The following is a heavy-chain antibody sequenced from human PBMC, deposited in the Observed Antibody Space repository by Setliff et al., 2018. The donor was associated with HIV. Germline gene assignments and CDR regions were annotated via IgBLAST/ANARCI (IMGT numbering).Heavy chain of an antibody. CDR1: GDSIKKRY. V-gene: IGHV4-59*11. CDR3: ARTFNSGYLSYAFDI. CDR2: SHYSGST. J-gene: IGHJ3*02. D-gene: IGHD3-22*01. Sequence: SETLSLTCNVSGDSIKKRYWTWVRQPPGKGLEWIGYSHYSGSTIYSPSLTGRVTISVDTSKNQFSLKLSSVTAADTAVHYCARTFNSGYLSYAFDIWGQGTMVT.